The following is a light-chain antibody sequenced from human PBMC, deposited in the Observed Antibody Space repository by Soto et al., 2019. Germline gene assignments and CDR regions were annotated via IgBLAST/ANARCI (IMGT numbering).Light chain of an antibody. CDR3: CSSVGSYV. Sequence: QSALNQPASVSGSPGQSVTISCTATSSDVENYKLVSWYQQHPGKAPKLIIYEVTKRPSGVSNRFSGSKSAYTASLTISGLQPEDEADYYCCSSVGSYVFGTGTKVTVL. CDR2: EVT. CDR1: SSDVENYKL. V-gene: IGLV2-23*02. J-gene: IGLJ1*01.